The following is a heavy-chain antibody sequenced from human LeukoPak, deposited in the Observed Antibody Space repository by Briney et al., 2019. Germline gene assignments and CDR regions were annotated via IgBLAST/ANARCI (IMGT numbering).Heavy chain of an antibody. CDR3: ARARHYGSGSYYYYGMDV. V-gene: IGHV1-8*01. J-gene: IGHJ6*02. D-gene: IGHD3-10*01. Sequence: PKASVKVSCKASGYTFTSYDINWVRQATGQGLEWMGWMNPNSGNTGYAQKFQGRVTMTRNTSISTAYMELSSLRSEDTAVYYCARARHYGSGSYYYYGMDVWGQGTTVTVSS. CDR2: MNPNSGNT. CDR1: GYTFTSYD.